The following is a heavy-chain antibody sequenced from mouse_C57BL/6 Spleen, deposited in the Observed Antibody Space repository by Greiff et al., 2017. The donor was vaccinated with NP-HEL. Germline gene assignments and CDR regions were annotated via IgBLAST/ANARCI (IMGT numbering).Heavy chain of an antibody. V-gene: IGHV1-22*01. Sequence: EVQLQQSGPELVKPGASVKMSCKASGYTFTDYNMHWVKQSHGKSLEWIGYINPNNGGTSYNKKLKGKATLTVNKSYRTAYMELRSLTSEDSAVYYCASGGDWYFDVWGTGTTVTVSS. CDR3: ASGGDWYFDV. J-gene: IGHJ1*03. CDR2: INPNNGGT. CDR1: GYTFTDYN.